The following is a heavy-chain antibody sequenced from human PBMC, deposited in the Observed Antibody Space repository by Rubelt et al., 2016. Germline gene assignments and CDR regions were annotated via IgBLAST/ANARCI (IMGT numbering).Heavy chain of an antibody. D-gene: IGHD2-2*01. CDR3: ARCEYQLLLEFHYYYYGMDV. V-gene: IGHV1-69*01. J-gene: IGHJ6*02. CDR2: IIPIFGTA. Sequence: GQGLEWMGGIIPIFGTANYAQKFQGRVTITADESTSTAYMELNSLRAEDTAVYYRARCEYQLLLEFHYYYYGMDVWGQGTTVTVSS.